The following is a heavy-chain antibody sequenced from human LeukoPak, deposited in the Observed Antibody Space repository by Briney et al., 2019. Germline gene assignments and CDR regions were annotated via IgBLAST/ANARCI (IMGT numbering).Heavy chain of an antibody. D-gene: IGHD4-17*01. CDR2: ISYDGSNK. J-gene: IGHJ4*02. Sequence: PGRSLRLSCAASGLTFDDYAMHWVRQAPGKGLEWVAVISYDGSNKYYADSVKGRFTISRDNSKNTLYLQMNSLRAEDTAVYYCARDWGGYGDYSDYWGQGTLDTVSS. CDR3: ARDWGGYGDYSDY. CDR1: GLTFDDYA. V-gene: IGHV3-30*04.